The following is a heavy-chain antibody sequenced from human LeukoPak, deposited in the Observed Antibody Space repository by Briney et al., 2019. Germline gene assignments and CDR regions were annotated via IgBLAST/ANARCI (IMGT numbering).Heavy chain of an antibody. V-gene: IGHV1-69*13. CDR2: IIPTFGTT. J-gene: IGHJ4*02. CDR1: GGTFSRYA. D-gene: IGHD2-2*01. CDR3: ARDRKSGLSYASEY. Sequence: ASVNVSFTASGGTFSRYAVSWVRQAPGQGLEWMGGIIPTFGTTNYAQKFQGRVTITAEESATTAYMELSSLRFEDTAVYYCARDRKSGLSYASEYWGQGTLVTVSS.